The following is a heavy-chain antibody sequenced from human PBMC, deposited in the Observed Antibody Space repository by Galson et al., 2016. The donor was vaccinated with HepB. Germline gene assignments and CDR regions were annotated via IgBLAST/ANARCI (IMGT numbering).Heavy chain of an antibody. Sequence: SLRLSCAASGFTFNTYGMHWVRQAPGKGLEWVAVIWYDGSNKYYADSVKGRFTISRDNSKNTLYLQMNSLRAEDTAVYYCARDSFPYCSDTSCYGVGWFDAWGQGNLVTVSS. J-gene: IGHJ5*02. V-gene: IGHV3-33*01. D-gene: IGHD2-2*01. CDR1: GFTFNTYG. CDR3: ARDSFPYCSDTSCYGVGWFDA. CDR2: IWYDGSNK.